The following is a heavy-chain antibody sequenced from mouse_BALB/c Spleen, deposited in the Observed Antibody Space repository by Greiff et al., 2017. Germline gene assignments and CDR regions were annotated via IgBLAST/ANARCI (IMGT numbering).Heavy chain of an antibody. J-gene: IGHJ2*01. Sequence: DLVKPGASVKLSCKASGYTFTSYWINWIKQRPGQGLEWIGRIAPGSGSTYYNEMFKGKATLTVDTSSSTAYIQLSSLSSEDSAVYFCARKLYYFDCWGQGTTLTVSS. CDR2: IAPGSGST. D-gene: IGHD4-1*01. CDR1: GYTFTSYW. V-gene: IGHV1S41*01. CDR3: ARKLYYFDC.